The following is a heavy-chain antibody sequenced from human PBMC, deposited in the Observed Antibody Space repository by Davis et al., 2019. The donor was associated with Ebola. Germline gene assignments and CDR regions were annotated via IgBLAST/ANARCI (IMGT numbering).Heavy chain of an antibody. D-gene: IGHD3-9*01. J-gene: IGHJ4*02. CDR2: INGNGGST. Sequence: GGSLRLSCEASGFSFENYGMYWVRHAPGKGLEWVSLINGNGGSTYYGDSVKGRFSTSRDNARDSLYLQMDSLRVEDTAIYYCARDAFSLSRYDTEDHWGQGTLVTVSS. V-gene: IGHV3-20*04. CDR1: GFSFENYG. CDR3: ARDAFSLSRYDTEDH.